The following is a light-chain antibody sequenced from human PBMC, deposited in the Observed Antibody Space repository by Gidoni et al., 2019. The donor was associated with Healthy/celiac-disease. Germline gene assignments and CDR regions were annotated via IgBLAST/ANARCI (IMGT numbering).Light chain of an antibody. CDR1: QSISSY. V-gene: IGKV1-39*01. Sequence: DIQMTQSPSSLSASVGDRVTITCRASQSISSYLNWYQQKPGKAPKLLIYAASSLQSGVPSRFSGSGSGTDFTLTISNLQPEDFATYYCQQSYSTLRCSFXQXTKLEIK. CDR3: QQSYSTLRCS. CDR2: AAS. J-gene: IGKJ2*04.